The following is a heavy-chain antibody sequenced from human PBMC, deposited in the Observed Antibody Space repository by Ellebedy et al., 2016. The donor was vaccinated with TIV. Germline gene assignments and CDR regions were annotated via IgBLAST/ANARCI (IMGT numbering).Heavy chain of an antibody. CDR1: GFTFDDYA. J-gene: IGHJ4*02. CDR3: ARDLRITARDYYLDY. D-gene: IGHD6-6*01. V-gene: IGHV3-9*01. CDR2: ISWNSGTT. Sequence: SLKISXAASGFTFDDYAMHWVRQAPGKGLEWVSGISWNSGTTDYADFVKGRFTISRDNAKNSLYLQMNRLRAGDTAFYYCARDLRITARDYYLDYWGQGTLVTVSS.